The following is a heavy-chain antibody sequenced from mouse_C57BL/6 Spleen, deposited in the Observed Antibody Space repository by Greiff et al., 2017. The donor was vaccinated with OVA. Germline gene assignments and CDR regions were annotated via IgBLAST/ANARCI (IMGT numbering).Heavy chain of an antibody. J-gene: IGHJ4*01. Sequence: VQLQQPGAELEKPGASVKLSCKASGYTFTSYWMHWVKQRPGQGLEWIGMIHPNSGSTNYNEKFKSKATLTVDKSSSTAYMQLSSLTSEDSAVYYCARSYYGNPYAMDYWGQGTSVTVSS. CDR3: ARSYYGNPYAMDY. CDR1: GYTFTSYW. CDR2: IHPNSGST. D-gene: IGHD2-1*01. V-gene: IGHV1-64*01.